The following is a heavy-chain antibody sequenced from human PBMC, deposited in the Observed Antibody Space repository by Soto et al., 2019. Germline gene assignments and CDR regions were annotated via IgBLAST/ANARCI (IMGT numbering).Heavy chain of an antibody. J-gene: IGHJ4*02. CDR3: ARDVADATDY. CDR1: GGTFSSYS. CDR2: IIPILGIE. D-gene: IGHD6-19*01. V-gene: IGHV1-69*08. Sequence: QVQLVQSGAEVKKPGSSVKVSCKASGGTFSSYSISWVRQAPGQGLEWMGRIIPILGIENYAQKFQGRVTITADKSTSTAYMEVSSLRSEDTAVYYCARDVADATDYWGQGTLVTVFS.